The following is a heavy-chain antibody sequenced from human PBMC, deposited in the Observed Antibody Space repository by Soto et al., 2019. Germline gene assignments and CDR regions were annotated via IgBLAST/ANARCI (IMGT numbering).Heavy chain of an antibody. CDR1: RFTFSSHG. J-gene: IGHJ5*02. D-gene: IGHD3-10*01. Sequence: EVQLLESGGGLVQPGGSLRLSCAGSRFTFSSHGMTWVRQAPGKGLDWVSAISGSGDGTFYADSVKGRFTISRDNSKNTLYLQMNSMRPEDTAIYYCASHYGSGSFNWLDPWGQGTLVTVSS. V-gene: IGHV3-23*01. CDR3: ASHYGSGSFNWLDP. CDR2: ISGSGDGT.